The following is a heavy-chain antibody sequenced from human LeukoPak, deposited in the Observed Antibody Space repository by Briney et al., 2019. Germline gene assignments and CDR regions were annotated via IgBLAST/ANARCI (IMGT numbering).Heavy chain of an antibody. Sequence: ASAKVSCKASGYTFTSYGISWVRQAPGQGLEWMGWISAYNGNTNYAQKLQGRVTMTTDTSTSTAYMELRSLRSDDPAVYYCARRGMYGSSWYNSGFDYWGQGTLVTVSS. V-gene: IGHV1-18*01. CDR3: ARRGMYGSSWYNSGFDY. CDR1: GYTFTSYG. D-gene: IGHD6-13*01. CDR2: ISAYNGNT. J-gene: IGHJ4*02.